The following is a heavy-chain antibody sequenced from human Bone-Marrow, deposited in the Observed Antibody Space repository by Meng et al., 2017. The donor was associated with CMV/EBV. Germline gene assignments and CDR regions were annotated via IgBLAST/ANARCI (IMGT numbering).Heavy chain of an antibody. Sequence: SETLSLTCAVYGGSFSGYYWSWIRQPPGKGLEWIGEINHSGSTNYNPSLKSRVTISVDTSKNQFSLKLSSVTAADTAVYYCARVTVAAAFYYYYGMDVGGQGTTVTVSS. CDR3: ARVTVAAAFYYYYGMDV. CDR2: INHSGST. CDR1: GGSFSGYY. D-gene: IGHD6-13*01. V-gene: IGHV4-34*01. J-gene: IGHJ6*02.